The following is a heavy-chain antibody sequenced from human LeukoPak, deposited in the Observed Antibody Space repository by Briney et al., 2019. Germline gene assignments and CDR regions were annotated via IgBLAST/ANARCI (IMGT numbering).Heavy chain of an antibody. CDR1: GFTFSSYT. CDR2: ITTSDGNT. Sequence: GGSLRLSGAASGFTFSSYTMSGVRQAQGKGREGVSTITTSDGNTYYADSVKGRFTVSRDNSKNTLFLQMNSLRAEDTAVYYCAKDGGLWVSAHWGDSWGRGTLVTVSS. V-gene: IGHV3-23*01. CDR3: AKDGGLWVSAHWGDS. D-gene: IGHD7-27*01. J-gene: IGHJ4*02.